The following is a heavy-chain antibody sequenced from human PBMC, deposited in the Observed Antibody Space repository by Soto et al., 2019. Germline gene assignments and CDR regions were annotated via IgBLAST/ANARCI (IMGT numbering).Heavy chain of an antibody. D-gene: IGHD4-17*01. V-gene: IGHV4-59*08. CDR3: ARYTGSDYGVPFDY. CDR1: GGSISSYY. J-gene: IGHJ4*02. CDR2: IYYSGST. Sequence: SETLSLTCTVSGGSISSYYWSWIRQPPGKGLEWIGYIYYSGSTNYNPSLKSRVTISVDTSKNQFSLKLSSVTAADTAVYYCARYTGSDYGVPFDYWGQGTLVTVSS.